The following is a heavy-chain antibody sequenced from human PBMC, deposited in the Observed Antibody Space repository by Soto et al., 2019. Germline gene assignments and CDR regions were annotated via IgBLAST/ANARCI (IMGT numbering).Heavy chain of an antibody. J-gene: IGHJ4*02. V-gene: IGHV3-7*01. CDR3: ARVWNDGRFDF. Sequence: GGSLRLSCAASGFTFSTYWMSWVCQAPGKGLGWVASINQGGSEKHYGDSVKGRFTVSRDSAKSSVYLQMNSLGADDTAVYYCARVWNDGRFDFWGQGALVTVSS. CDR2: INQGGSEK. D-gene: IGHD1-1*01. CDR1: GFTFSTYW.